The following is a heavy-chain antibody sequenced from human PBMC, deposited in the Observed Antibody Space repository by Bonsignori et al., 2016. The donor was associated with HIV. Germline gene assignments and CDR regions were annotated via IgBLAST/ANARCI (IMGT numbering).Heavy chain of an antibody. V-gene: IGHV3-48*02. D-gene: IGHD3-10*01. CDR3: ARENKLLWFGELYNQGGPVWIDY. Sequence: GGSLRLSCAASGFTFSSYSMNWVRQAPGKGLEWVSYISSSSSTIYYADSMKGRFTISRDNAKKSLYLQMNSLRDEDTAVYYCARENKLLWFGELYNQGGPVWIDYWGQGTLVTVSS. CDR2: ISSSSSTI. CDR1: GFTFSSYS. J-gene: IGHJ4*02.